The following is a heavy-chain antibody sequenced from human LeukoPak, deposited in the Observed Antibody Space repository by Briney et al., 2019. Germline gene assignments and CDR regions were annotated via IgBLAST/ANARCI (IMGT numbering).Heavy chain of an antibody. CDR3: ARKTMVRGVILEN. CDR1: GGSFSGYY. CDR2: INHSGST. Sequence: SETLSLTCAVYGGSFSGYYWSWIRQPPGKGLEWIGEINHSGSTNYNPSLKRRVTISVDTSKNQFSLKLSSVTAADTAVYYCARKTMVRGVILENWGQGTLVTVSS. J-gene: IGHJ4*02. D-gene: IGHD3-10*01. V-gene: IGHV4-34*01.